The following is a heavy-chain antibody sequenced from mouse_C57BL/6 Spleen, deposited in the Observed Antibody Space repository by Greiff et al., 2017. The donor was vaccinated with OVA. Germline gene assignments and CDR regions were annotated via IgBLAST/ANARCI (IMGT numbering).Heavy chain of an antibody. J-gene: IGHJ3*01. CDR3: ARSYDYDGRMFAY. Sequence: QVQLQQPGAELVMPGASVKLSCKASGYTFTSYWMHWVKQRPGQGLEWIGEIDPSDSYTNYNQKFKGKSTLTVDKSSSTAYMQRSSLTSEDAAVYYCARSYDYDGRMFAYWGQGTLVTVSA. D-gene: IGHD2-4*01. CDR2: IDPSDSYT. CDR1: GYTFTSYW. V-gene: IGHV1-69*01.